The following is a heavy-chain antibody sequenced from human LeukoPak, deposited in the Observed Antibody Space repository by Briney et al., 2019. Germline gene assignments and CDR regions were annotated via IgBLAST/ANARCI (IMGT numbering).Heavy chain of an antibody. CDR2: ISYDGSNK. CDR1: GFTFSSYG. Sequence: GRSLRLSCAASGFTFSSYGMHWVRQAPGKGLEWVAVISYDGSNKYYADSVKGRFTISRDNSKNTLYLQMNSLRAEDTAVYYCAKDALSAKWVTLQKSYGMDVWGQGTTVTVSS. J-gene: IGHJ6*02. CDR3: AKDALSAKWVTLQKSYGMDV. V-gene: IGHV3-30*18. D-gene: IGHD4-11*01.